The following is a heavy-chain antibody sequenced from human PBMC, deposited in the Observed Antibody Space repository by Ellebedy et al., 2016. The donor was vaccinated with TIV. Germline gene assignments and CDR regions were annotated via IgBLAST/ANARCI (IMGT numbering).Heavy chain of an antibody. CDR3: AREGDWEAFDI. V-gene: IGHV3-13*01. J-gene: IGHJ3*02. D-gene: IGHD1-26*01. Sequence: GESLKISXAASGFTFSSYDMHWVRQATGKGLEWVSAIGTAGDTYYPGSVKGRFTISRENAKNSLYLQMNSLRAGDTAVYYCAREGDWEAFDIWGQGTMVTVSS. CDR2: IGTAGDT. CDR1: GFTFSSYD.